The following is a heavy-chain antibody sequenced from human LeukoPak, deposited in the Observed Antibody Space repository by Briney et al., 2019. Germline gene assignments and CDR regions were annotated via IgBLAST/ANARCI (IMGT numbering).Heavy chain of an antibody. CDR3: AKDVDGYYYYYMDV. Sequence: PGRSLRLSCAAPGFTFSSYGMHWVRQALGKGLEWVAVIWYDGSNKYYADSVKGRFTISRDNSKNTQYLQMNSLRTEDTAVYYCAKDVDGYYYYYMDVWGKGTTVTVSS. J-gene: IGHJ6*03. V-gene: IGHV3-33*06. D-gene: IGHD5-24*01. CDR1: GFTFSSYG. CDR2: IWYDGSNK.